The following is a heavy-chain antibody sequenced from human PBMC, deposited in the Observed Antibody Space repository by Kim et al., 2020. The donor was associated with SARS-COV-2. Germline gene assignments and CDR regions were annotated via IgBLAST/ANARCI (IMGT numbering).Heavy chain of an antibody. CDR2: ISYDGSNK. J-gene: IGHJ6*02. D-gene: IGHD6-19*01. Sequence: GGSLRLSCAASEFTFSSYGMHWVRQAPGKGLEWVAVISYDGSNKYYADSVKGRFTISRDNSKNTLYLQMNSLRAEDTAVYYCAKEEGCGYSSGWTYYYYGMDVCGPGTTVTVS. CDR1: EFTFSSYG. V-gene: IGHV3-30*18. CDR3: AKEEGCGYSSGWTYYYYGMDV.